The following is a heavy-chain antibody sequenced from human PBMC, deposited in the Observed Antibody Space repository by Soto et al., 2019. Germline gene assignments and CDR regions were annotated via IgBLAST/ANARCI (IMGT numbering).Heavy chain of an antibody. Sequence: SETLSLTCAVYGGSFSGYYWSWIRQPPGKGLEWIGEINHSGSTNYNPSLKSRVTISVDTSKNQFSLKLSSVTAADTAVYYCGIVWFGELLLWGQGTLVTVSS. CDR3: GIVWFGELLL. J-gene: IGHJ4*02. CDR1: GGSFSGYY. V-gene: IGHV4-34*01. CDR2: INHSGST. D-gene: IGHD3-10*01.